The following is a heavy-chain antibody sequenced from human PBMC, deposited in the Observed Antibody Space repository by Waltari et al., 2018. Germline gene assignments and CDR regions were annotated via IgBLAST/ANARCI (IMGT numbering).Heavy chain of an antibody. CDR3: ARDSTYYYDSSSGGFLDY. CDR1: GYSISSGYY. V-gene: IGHV4-38-2*02. Sequence: QVQLQESGPGLVKPSETLSLTCAVSGYSISSGYYWGWIRQPPGKGLEWIGSIYHSGSTYYNPSLKSRVTISVDTSKNQFSLKLSSVTAADTAVYYCARDSTYYYDSSSGGFLDYWGQGTLVTVSS. CDR2: IYHSGST. D-gene: IGHD3-22*01. J-gene: IGHJ4*02.